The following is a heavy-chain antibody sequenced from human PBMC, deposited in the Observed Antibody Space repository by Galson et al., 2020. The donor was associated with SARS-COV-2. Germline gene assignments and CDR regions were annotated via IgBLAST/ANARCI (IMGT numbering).Heavy chain of an antibody. CDR2: FRSSSSYI. Sequence: GGSLSPSGEASGFTLGSYSMTWVRQAPGRGLEWVSSFRSSSSYIYSADSVKGRFTISRDNAKNSLYLQMNSLRAEDTAVYYCAREAGPERRRLGYSSGCFDYWGQGTLVTVSS. D-gene: IGHD6-19*01. CDR1: GFTLGSYS. V-gene: IGHV3-21*01. J-gene: IGHJ4*02. CDR3: AREAGPERRRLGYSSGCFDY.